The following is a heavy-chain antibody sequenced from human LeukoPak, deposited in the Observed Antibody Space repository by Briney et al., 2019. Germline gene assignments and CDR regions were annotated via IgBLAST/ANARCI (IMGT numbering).Heavy chain of an antibody. Sequence: GGSLRLSCAASGFTFSNYWMNWVRQAPGKGLEWVANIKQDGSEKYYVDSVKGRFTISRDNAKNSLYLQMNSLRAEDTAVYYCARDKPFDYWGQGTLVTVSS. J-gene: IGHJ4*02. V-gene: IGHV3-7*01. CDR1: GFTFSNYW. CDR2: IKQDGSEK. D-gene: IGHD1-14*01. CDR3: ARDKPFDY.